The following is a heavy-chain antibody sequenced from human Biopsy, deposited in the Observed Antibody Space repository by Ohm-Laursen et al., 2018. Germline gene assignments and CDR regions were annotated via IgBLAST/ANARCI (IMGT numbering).Heavy chain of an antibody. D-gene: IGHD1-26*01. CDR2: IYYTGST. CDR1: GGSICSYY. V-gene: IGHV4-59*08. J-gene: IGHJ2*01. Sequence: GTLSLTCTVSGGSICSYYWSWIRQPPGKGLEWIGYIYYTGSTNYNPSLKSRVTISVDTSMNHLSLRLTSVTAADTAVYYCARHAPSYSGSYWRYFDLWGRGTLVTVSS. CDR3: ARHAPSYSGSYWRYFDL.